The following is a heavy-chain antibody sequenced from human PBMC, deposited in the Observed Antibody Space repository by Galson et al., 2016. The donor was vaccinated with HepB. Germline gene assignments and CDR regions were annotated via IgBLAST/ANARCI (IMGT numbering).Heavy chain of an antibody. V-gene: IGHV4-4*02. CDR3: TRGNLGTYATMAFDY. J-gene: IGHJ4*02. D-gene: IGHD1-7*01. CDR2: IYETGTA. Sequence: ETLSLTCDVSGGSISSNYWWGWVRQSPEKGFEWIGEIYETGTANYNPPFTRRATITVDKSKNQISLSLDSVTAADTATYYCTRGNLGTYATMAFDYWGQGSLVTVSS. CDR1: GGSISSNYW.